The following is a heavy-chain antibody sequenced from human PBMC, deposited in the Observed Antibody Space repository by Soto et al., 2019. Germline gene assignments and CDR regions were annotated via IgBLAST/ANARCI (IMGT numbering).Heavy chain of an antibody. D-gene: IGHD6-19*01. CDR1: GGSISSSSYY. CDR3: ARSSGWYFSGFDP. Sequence: SETLSLTCTVSGGSISSSSYYWGWIGQPPGKGLEWIGSIYYSGSTYYNPSLKSRVTISVDTSKNQFSLKLSSVTAADTAVYYCARSSGWYFSGFDPWSQGTLVTVSS. CDR2: IYYSGST. V-gene: IGHV4-39*01. J-gene: IGHJ5*02.